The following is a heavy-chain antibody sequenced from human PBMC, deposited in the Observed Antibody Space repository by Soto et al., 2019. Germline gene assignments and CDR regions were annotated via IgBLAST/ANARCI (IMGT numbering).Heavy chain of an antibody. CDR1: GFTVSDNY. V-gene: IGHV3-53*01. Sequence: EVQLVASGGGLIQPGGSLTLSCAASGFTVSDNYMTWVRQAPGKGLEWVSLIYKSGTTYYADSVKGRLTFSRDNSRNTVHLQMNSLRAEDTAVYYWARAVFRALGVARPVDSWGQGTLVTVSS. CDR2: IYKSGTT. J-gene: IGHJ4*02. D-gene: IGHD3-3*01. CDR3: ARAVFRALGVARPVDS.